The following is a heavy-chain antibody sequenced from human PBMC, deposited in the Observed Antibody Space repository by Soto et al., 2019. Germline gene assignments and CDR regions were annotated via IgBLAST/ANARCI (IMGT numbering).Heavy chain of an antibody. CDR1: GGAINSYY. CDR2: IYSSGST. CDR3: ARGQRFSDWFDP. D-gene: IGHD3-3*01. V-gene: IGHV4-4*07. Sequence: PSATLSLTCTVSGGAINSYYWTWIRQPAGKGLEWIGRIYSSGSTKYNPSLQSRVTMSLDTSKNQFSLRLTSVTAADTAVYYCARGQRFSDWFDPWGQGTLVTVSS. J-gene: IGHJ5*02.